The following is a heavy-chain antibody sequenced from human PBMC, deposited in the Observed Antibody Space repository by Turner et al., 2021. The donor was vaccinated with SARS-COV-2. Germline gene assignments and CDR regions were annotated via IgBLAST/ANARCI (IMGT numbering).Heavy chain of an antibody. D-gene: IGHD6-13*01. Sequence: QVQLVQSGDEVKKPGASVKVSCKASGYTFTGYYMHWVRQAPGQGLEWMGWINPNSGGTNYAQKFQGRVTMTRDTSISTAYMELSRLRSDDTAVYFCARDLFDLGSRWTQWGQGTLVTVSS. J-gene: IGHJ4*02. CDR1: GYTFTGYY. V-gene: IGHV1-2*02. CDR3: ARDLFDLGSRWTQ. CDR2: INPNSGGT.